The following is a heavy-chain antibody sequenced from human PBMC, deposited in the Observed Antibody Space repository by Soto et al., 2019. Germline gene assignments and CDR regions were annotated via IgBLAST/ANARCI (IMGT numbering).Heavy chain of an antibody. Sequence: PGESLNISCTGCGYSFSNNWIGWLRQMRGKRLEWVWISYPGDSATRYTPSFQGQVTIAADRCISSAYLQCTRLKASATAIYYCARVSGYASEYYYGIDVWGQGTTVTVSS. CDR2: SYPGDSAT. V-gene: IGHV5-51*01. CDR1: GYSFSNNW. D-gene: IGHD5-12*01. J-gene: IGHJ6*02. CDR3: ARVSGYASEYYYGIDV.